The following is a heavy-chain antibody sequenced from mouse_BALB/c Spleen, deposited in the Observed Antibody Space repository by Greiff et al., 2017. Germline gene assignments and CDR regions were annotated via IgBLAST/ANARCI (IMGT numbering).Heavy chain of an antibody. Sequence: DVKLVESGGGLVKPGGSLKLSCAASGFTFSSYAMSWVRQTPEKRLEWVASISSGGSTYYPDSVKGRFTISRDNARNILYLQMSSLRSEDTAMYYCARRGYGSRDYFDYWGQGTTLTVSS. J-gene: IGHJ2*01. D-gene: IGHD1-2*01. CDR1: GFTFSSYA. CDR3: ARRGYGSRDYFDY. CDR2: ISSGGST. V-gene: IGHV5-6-5*01.